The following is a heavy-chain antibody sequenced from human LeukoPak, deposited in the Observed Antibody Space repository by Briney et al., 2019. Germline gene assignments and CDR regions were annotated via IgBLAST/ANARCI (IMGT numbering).Heavy chain of an antibody. V-gene: IGHV1-69*05. Sequence: SVKVSCKASGGTFSSCAISWVRQAPGQGLEWMGGIIPIFGTANYAQKFQGRVTITTDESTSTAYMELSSLRSEDTAVYFCARSVVNTAMVTYWYFDLWGRGTLVTVSS. J-gene: IGHJ2*01. CDR1: GGTFSSCA. D-gene: IGHD5-18*01. CDR2: IIPIFGTA. CDR3: ARSVVNTAMVTYWYFDL.